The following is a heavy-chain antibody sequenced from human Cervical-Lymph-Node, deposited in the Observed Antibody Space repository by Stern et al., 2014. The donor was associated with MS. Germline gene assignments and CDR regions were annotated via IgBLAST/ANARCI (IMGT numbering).Heavy chain of an antibody. CDR2: VIPIFGTV. D-gene: IGHD2-2*02. CDR1: GGTFSSHA. V-gene: IGHV1-69*01. J-gene: IGHJ6*02. CDR3: ARDQIPYYYYGMDV. Sequence: QVQLVQSGAEVKKPGSSVKVSCQTSGGTFSSHAINWVRQAPGQGLEWMGGVIPIFGTVDYAQKFQGRLTITADEATTTAYMELSSLRSEDTAVYYCARDQIPYYYYGMDVWGQGTTVTVSS.